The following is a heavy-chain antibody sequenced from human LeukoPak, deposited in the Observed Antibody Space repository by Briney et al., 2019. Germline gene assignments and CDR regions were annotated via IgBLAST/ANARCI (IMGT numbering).Heavy chain of an antibody. V-gene: IGHV5-51*01. Sequence: GESLKISCKGSGYGFTSYWISWVRQMPGKGLEWMGTIYPGDSDTRYSPSFQGQVTISADKTISTAYLQWSSLKASDTAMYYCVRRDFYGSGTYYNQRTWFDPWGQGTLVTVSS. J-gene: IGHJ5*02. D-gene: IGHD3-10*01. CDR3: VRRDFYGSGTYYNQRTWFDP. CDR2: IYPGDSDT. CDR1: GYGFTSYW.